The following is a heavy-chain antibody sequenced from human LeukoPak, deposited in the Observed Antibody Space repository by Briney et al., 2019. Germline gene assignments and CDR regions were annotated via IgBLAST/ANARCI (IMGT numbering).Heavy chain of an antibody. J-gene: IGHJ4*02. V-gene: IGHV4-59*12. CDR3: GSSSLFLEWLPRGYYFDN. CDR1: AGSISSYY. D-gene: IGHD3-3*01. Sequence: SETLSLTCSVSAGSISSYYWSWSRQPPGKGLEWIGEINHSGSTNYNPSLKSRVTISVDTSKNQFSLKLTSVTAGDMAVYYCGSSSLFLEWLPRGYYFDNWGQGTLVTVSS. CDR2: INHSGST.